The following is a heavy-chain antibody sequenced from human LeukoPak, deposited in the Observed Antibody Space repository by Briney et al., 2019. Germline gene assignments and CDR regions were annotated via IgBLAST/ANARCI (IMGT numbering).Heavy chain of an antibody. D-gene: IGHD3-16*01. Sequence: PGRSLRLSCAASGFTFSSYAMHWVRQAPGKGLEWVAVISYDGSNKYYADSVKGRFTISRDNSKNTLYLQMNSLRAEDTAVYYCARDRRADGLMDYWGQGTLVTVSS. CDR1: GFTFSSYA. J-gene: IGHJ4*02. CDR2: ISYDGSNK. CDR3: ARDRRADGLMDY. V-gene: IGHV3-30-3*01.